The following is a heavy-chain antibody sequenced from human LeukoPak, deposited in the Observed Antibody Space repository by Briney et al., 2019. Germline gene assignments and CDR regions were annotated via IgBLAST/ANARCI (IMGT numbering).Heavy chain of an antibody. D-gene: IGHD6-19*01. V-gene: IGHV3-9*01. J-gene: IGHJ4*02. CDR2: ISWNSGSI. Sequence: GGSLRLSCATSGFTFDDYAMHWVRQAPGKGLEWVSGISWNSGSIAYADSVKGRFTISRDNAKNSLYLQMNSLRPEDTALYYCAKGTGSGWLKDIDYWGQGTLVTVSS. CDR1: GFTFDDYA. CDR3: AKGTGSGWLKDIDY.